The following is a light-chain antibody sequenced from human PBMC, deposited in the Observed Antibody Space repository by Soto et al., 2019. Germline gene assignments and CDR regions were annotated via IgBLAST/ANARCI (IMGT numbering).Light chain of an antibody. CDR3: SSYTSISASVI. CDR2: DVF. V-gene: IGLV2-14*03. Sequence: QSALTQPASVSGSPGQSITNSCTGSSSDVGGYNSVSWYQQYPGKVPKLVIYDVFNRPSGISNRFSGSKSGNTASLTISGLQAEDEAHYYCSSYTSISASVIFGGGTKLTVL. J-gene: IGLJ2*01. CDR1: SSDVGGYNS.